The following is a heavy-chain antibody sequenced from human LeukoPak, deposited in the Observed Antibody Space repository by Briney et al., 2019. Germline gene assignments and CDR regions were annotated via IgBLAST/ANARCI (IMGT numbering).Heavy chain of an antibody. Sequence: GGSLRLSCAASGFTFSSYGMHWVRQAPGKGLEWVAFIRYDGTNKYYADSVKGRFTISRDNSKNTLYLQMNSLRAEDTAVYYCAKDAGPILLWFGELFKYWGQGTLVTVSS. D-gene: IGHD3-10*01. CDR2: IRYDGTNK. J-gene: IGHJ4*02. V-gene: IGHV3-30*02. CDR1: GFTFSSYG. CDR3: AKDAGPILLWFGELFKY.